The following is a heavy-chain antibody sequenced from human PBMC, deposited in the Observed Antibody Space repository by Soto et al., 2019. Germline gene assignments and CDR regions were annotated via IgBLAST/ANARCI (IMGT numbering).Heavy chain of an antibody. CDR1: GGTFSSYT. CDR2: IIPILGIA. J-gene: IGHJ4*01. CDR3: ASDRGIVVVPAATANSYYFDY. D-gene: IGHD2-2*01. V-gene: IGHV1-69*02. Sequence: SVKVSCKASGGTFSSYTISWVRQAPGQGLEWMGRIIPILGIADYAQKFQGRVTITADKSTSTAYMELSSLRSEDTAVYYCASDRGIVVVPAATANSYYFDYWG.